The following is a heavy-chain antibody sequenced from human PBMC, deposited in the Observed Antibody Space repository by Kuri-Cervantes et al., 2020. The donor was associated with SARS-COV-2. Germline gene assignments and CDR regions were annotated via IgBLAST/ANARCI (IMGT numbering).Heavy chain of an antibody. V-gene: IGHV4-59*12. CDR1: GGSISSYY. CDR3: SSGMGYGSGSPSAY. J-gene: IGHJ4*02. Sequence: GSLRLSCTVSGGSISSYYWSWIRQPPGKGLEWIGYIYYSGSTNYNPSLKSRVTISVDTSKNQFSLKLSSVTAADTAVYYCSSGMGYGSGSPSAYWGQGTLVTVSS. CDR2: IYYSGST. D-gene: IGHD3-10*01.